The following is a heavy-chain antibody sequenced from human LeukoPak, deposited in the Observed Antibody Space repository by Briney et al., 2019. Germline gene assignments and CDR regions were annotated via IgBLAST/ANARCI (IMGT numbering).Heavy chain of an antibody. CDR3: ARSNYYDSSGSIWYFDL. V-gene: IGHV4-31*03. D-gene: IGHD3-22*01. CDR1: GGSISSGGYY. CDR2: IYYSGST. Sequence: SQTLSLTCTVSGGSISSGGYYWSWIRQHPGKGLEWIGYIYYSGSTNYNPSLKSRVTISVDTSKNQFSLKLSSVTAADTAVYYCARSNYYDSSGSIWYFDLWGRGTLVTVSS. J-gene: IGHJ2*01.